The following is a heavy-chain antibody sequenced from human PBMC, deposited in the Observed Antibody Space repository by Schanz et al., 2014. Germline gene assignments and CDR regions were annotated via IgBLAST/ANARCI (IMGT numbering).Heavy chain of an antibody. J-gene: IGHJ4*02. Sequence: QLPLHQRGAGLLKPSETLSLTCTVSGGSFSVFPWAWIRQSPGKGLEWIGDFKPGKTTFYNPSLKSRATMSVETSEKRFSLNLTSLTAADTAIYYCARGGGDFWTGFFDFWGQGIAVTVSS. CDR2: FKPGKTT. CDR1: GGSFSVFP. CDR3: ARGGGDFWTGFFDF. V-gene: IGHV4-34*01. D-gene: IGHD3-3*01.